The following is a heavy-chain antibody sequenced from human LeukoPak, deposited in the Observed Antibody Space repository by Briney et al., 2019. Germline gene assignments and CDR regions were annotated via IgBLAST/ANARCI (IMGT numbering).Heavy chain of an antibody. D-gene: IGHD3-3*01. CDR2: ISADNGNT. CDR1: GYTFSSYG. CDR3: ARSVKWLLYRSFDP. Sequence: ASVKVSCKASGYTFSSYGISWVRQAPGQGLEWMGWISADNGNTNHAQKFQGRVSLTTDTSTSTAYMELSSLRSEDTAVYYCARSVKWLLYRSFDPWGQGTLVTVSS. J-gene: IGHJ5*02. V-gene: IGHV1-18*04.